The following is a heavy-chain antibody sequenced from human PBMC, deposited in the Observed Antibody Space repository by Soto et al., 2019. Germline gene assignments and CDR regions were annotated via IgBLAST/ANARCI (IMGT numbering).Heavy chain of an antibody. D-gene: IGHD3-10*01. CDR2: MNPNSGNT. J-gene: IGHJ3*02. Sequence: ASVKVSCKASGYTFTSYDINWVRQATGQGLEWMGWMNPNSGNTGYAQKFQGRVTMTRNTSISTAYMELSSLRSEDTAVYYCARSKVKGTYNAFDIWGQGTMVTVSS. V-gene: IGHV1-8*02. CDR1: GYTFTSYD. CDR3: ARSKVKGTYNAFDI.